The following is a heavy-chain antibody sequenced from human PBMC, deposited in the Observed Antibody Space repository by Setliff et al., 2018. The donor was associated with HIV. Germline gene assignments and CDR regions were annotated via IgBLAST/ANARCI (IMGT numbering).Heavy chain of an antibody. CDR3: ARAPPEYSSSSQAFDI. CDR2: IYTTGST. J-gene: IGHJ3*02. CDR1: GSSISGHF. V-gene: IGHV4-59*11. Sequence: SETLSLTCTVSGSSISGHFWTWIRQPPGKGLEWIGYIYTTGSTNYNPPLTSRVTISVDTSKNKFSLKMRSVTAADTAVYYCARAPPEYSSSSQAFDIWGQGTKVTVSS. D-gene: IGHD6-6*01.